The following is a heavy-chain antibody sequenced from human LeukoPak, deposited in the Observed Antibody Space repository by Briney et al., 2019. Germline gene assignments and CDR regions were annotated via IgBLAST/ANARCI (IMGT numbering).Heavy chain of an antibody. Sequence: GGSLRLSCAASGFTFSSYGMHWVRQAPGKGLEWVAFIRYDGSNKYYADSVKGRFTISRDNSKNTLYLQMNSLRVEDTAVYYCARVNYVWGSYRIGTDYWGQGTLVTVSS. CDR2: IRYDGSNK. CDR3: ARVNYVWGSYRIGTDY. D-gene: IGHD3-16*02. J-gene: IGHJ4*02. V-gene: IGHV3-30*02. CDR1: GFTFSSYG.